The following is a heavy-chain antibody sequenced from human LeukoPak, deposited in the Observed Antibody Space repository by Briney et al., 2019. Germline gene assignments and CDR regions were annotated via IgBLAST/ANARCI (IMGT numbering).Heavy chain of an antibody. CDR2: IRSKANSYAT. CDR1: GFTFSGSA. J-gene: IGHJ6*02. Sequence: GGSLRLSCAASGFTFSGSAMHWVRQASGKGLEWVGRIRSKANSYATAYAASVKGRFTISRDDSKNTAYLQMNSLKTEDTAVYYCTSLYYYDSSGYYGAFYYYGMDVWGQGTTVTVSS. D-gene: IGHD3-22*01. V-gene: IGHV3-73*01. CDR3: TSLYYYDSSGYYGAFYYYGMDV.